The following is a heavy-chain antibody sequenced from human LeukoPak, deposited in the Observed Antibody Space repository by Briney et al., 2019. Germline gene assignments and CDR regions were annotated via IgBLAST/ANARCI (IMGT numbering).Heavy chain of an antibody. CDR3: ARPAMDCSSTSCYLRHFDY. Sequence: GESLKISCKGSGYRFTSYWIGWVRQMPGKGLEWMGIIYPGDSDTRYSPSFQGQVTISADKSISTAYLQWSSLKASDTAMYYCARPAMDCSSTSCYLRHFDYWGQGTLVTVSS. V-gene: IGHV5-51*01. CDR2: IYPGDSDT. J-gene: IGHJ4*02. CDR1: GYRFTSYW. D-gene: IGHD2-2*01.